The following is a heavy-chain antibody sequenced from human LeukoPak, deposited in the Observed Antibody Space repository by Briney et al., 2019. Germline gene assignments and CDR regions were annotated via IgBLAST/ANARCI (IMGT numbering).Heavy chain of an antibody. J-gene: IGHJ4*02. V-gene: IGHV3-48*01. D-gene: IGHD6-13*01. CDR1: GFTFSNYN. CDR2: ITSSTTI. CDR3: AREPTYTSSWYTSCDY. Sequence: GGSLRLSCTASGFTFSNYNMNWVRQAPGKGLEWVSYITSSTTIYYADSVKGRFTISRDNAKNSLYLQMNSLRAEDTAVYYCAREPTYTSSWYTSCDYWGQGTLVTVSS.